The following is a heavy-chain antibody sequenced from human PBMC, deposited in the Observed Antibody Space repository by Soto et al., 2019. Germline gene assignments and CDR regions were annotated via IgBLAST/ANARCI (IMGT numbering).Heavy chain of an antibody. CDR3: ARPVDIVATHYYYMDV. D-gene: IGHD5-12*01. J-gene: IGHJ6*03. Sequence: EVQLVESGGGLVQPGGSLRLSCAASGFTFSSYSMNWVRQAPGTGLEWVSYISSSSSTIYYADSVKGRFTISRDNAKNSLYLQMNSLRAEDTAVYYCARPVDIVATHYYYMDVWGKGTTVTVSS. CDR1: GFTFSSYS. CDR2: ISSSSSTI. V-gene: IGHV3-48*01.